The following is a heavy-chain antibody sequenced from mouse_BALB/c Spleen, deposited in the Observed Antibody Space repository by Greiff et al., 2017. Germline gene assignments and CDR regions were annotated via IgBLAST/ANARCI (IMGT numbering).Heavy chain of an antibody. CDR3: ARQLGAYYFDY. Sequence: QVQLQQSGAELVRPGTSVKVSCKASGYAFTNYLIEWVKQRPGQGLEWIGVINPGSGGTNYNEKFKGKATLTADKSSSTAYMQLSSLTSDDSAVYICARQLGAYYFDYWGQGTTLTVSS. CDR2: INPGSGGT. CDR1: GYAFTNYL. V-gene: IGHV1-54*03. J-gene: IGHJ2*01. D-gene: IGHD3-1*01.